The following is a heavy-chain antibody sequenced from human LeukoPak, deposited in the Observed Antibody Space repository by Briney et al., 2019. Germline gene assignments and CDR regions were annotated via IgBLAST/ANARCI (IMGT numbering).Heavy chain of an antibody. CDR3: ARARAIAVAGTYYYYYGMDV. D-gene: IGHD6-19*01. V-gene: IGHV4-34*01. Sequence: SETLSLTCAVYGGSFSGYYWSWIRQPPGKGLEWIGEINHSGSTNYNPSLKSRVTISVDTSKNQFSLKLSSVTAADTAVYHCARARAIAVAGTYYYYYGMDVCGQGTTVTVSS. CDR1: GGSFSGYY. J-gene: IGHJ6*02. CDR2: INHSGST.